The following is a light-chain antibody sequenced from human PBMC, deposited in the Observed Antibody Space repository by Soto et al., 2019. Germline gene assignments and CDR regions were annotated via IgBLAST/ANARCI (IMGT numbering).Light chain of an antibody. J-gene: IGKJ4*01. Sequence: EIVLTQSPGTLSLSPWERATLSCRDSQSVSSSYLAWYQQKPGQPARVLIYGASSRATGIRDRFGGSGSGTDFTLTISRLEPEDFAVYYCQQYGSSPLTFGGGTKV. CDR3: QQYGSSPLT. V-gene: IGKV3-20*01. CDR2: GAS. CDR1: QSVSSSY.